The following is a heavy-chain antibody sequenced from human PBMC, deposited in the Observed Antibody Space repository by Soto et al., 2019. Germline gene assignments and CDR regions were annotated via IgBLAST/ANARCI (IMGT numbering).Heavy chain of an antibody. V-gene: IGHV1-24*01. CDR2: FDPAKDET. CDR3: ATADQHSAEVTGISFYF. Sequence: ASVKVSCKASGYTLTKFDLHWVRQATGKGLEWLGWFDPAKDETGYAQKLQGRITVTENTSTVTAYMELRSLTFEDTAVYYCATADQHSAEVTGISFYFWGQGTRVTVSS. CDR1: GYTLTKFD. D-gene: IGHD2-21*02. J-gene: IGHJ4*02.